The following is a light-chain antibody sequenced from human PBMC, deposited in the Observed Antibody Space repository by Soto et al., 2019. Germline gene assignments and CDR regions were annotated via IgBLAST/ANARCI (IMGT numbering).Light chain of an antibody. J-gene: IGLJ2*01. V-gene: IGLV2-11*01. Sequence: QSALTQPRSVSGFPGQSVTIYCTGTNSDVGGYDYVSWYRQHPGKAPKLLIYDLIKRPSGVPDRFSGSKSGNTAYLTISGLQAEDEADYHCCSYAGSYLVLLGGGPKFTVL. CDR2: DLI. CDR3: CSYAGSYLVL. CDR1: NSDVGGYDY.